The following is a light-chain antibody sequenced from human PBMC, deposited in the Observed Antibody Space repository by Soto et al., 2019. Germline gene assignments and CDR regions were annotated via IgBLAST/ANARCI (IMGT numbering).Light chain of an antibody. V-gene: IGLV2-8*01. CDR1: SSDVGGYGY. CDR3: SSYAGSNNYV. Sequence: QAVVTQPPSASGSPGQSVTISCTGTSSDVGGYGYVSWYQQHPGKAPKLMIYEVSKRPSGVPDRFSGSKSGNTASLTVSGLQAEDEADYYCSSYAGSNNYVFGTGTKLTVL. J-gene: IGLJ1*01. CDR2: EVS.